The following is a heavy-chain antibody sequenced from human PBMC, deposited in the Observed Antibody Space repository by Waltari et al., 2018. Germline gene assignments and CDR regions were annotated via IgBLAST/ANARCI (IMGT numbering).Heavy chain of an antibody. Sequence: QVQLQESGPGLVRPSQTLSLTCTVSGGSISRGSVSGTLIRQPAGKGLEWVGHIFTSGSTKYNPSLKSRVSVSLDTSENQFSLRLSSVTAADTAVYYCARDEARYYDIMTGGGYYGLDVWGQGTTVTVSS. V-gene: IGHV4-61*02. J-gene: IGHJ6*02. D-gene: IGHD3-9*01. CDR1: GGSISRGSVS. CDR3: ARDEARYYDIMTGGGYYGLDV. CDR2: IFTSGST.